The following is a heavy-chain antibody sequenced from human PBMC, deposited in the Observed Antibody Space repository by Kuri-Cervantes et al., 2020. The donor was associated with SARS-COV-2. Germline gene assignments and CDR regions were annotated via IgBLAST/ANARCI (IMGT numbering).Heavy chain of an antibody. V-gene: IGHV4-30-2*01. Sequence: LSCTVSGGSISSGGYSWSWIRQPPGKGLEWIGYIYHSGSTYYNPSLKSRVTISVDRSKNQFSPKLSSVTAADTAVYYCARGLGRFDPWGQGTLVTVSS. D-gene: IGHD1-26*01. J-gene: IGHJ5*02. CDR1: GGSISSGGYS. CDR2: IYHSGST. CDR3: ARGLGRFDP.